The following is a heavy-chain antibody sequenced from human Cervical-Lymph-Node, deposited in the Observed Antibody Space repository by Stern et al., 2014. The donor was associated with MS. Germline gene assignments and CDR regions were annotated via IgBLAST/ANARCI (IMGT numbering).Heavy chain of an antibody. CDR2: TRKKATGYST. V-gene: IGHV3-72*01. D-gene: IGHD5-12*01. CDR1: GFTFSDHY. CDR3: ARVRVVRKGREWLVYYYGMDV. J-gene: IGHJ6*02. Sequence: EVQLVQSGGGLVQPGGSLRLSCAASGFTFSDHYMDWVRQAPGKGLEWVGLTRKKATGYSTEFAASVKGRFTISRDDSKNSLYLQMNSLKTEDTAVYYCARVRVVRKGREWLVYYYGMDVWGQGTTVTVSS.